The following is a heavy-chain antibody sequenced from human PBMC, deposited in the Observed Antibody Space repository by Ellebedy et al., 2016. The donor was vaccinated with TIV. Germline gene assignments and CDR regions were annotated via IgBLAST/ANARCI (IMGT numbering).Heavy chain of an antibody. J-gene: IGHJ6*02. Sequence: SVKVSXXASGFTFTRSAVQWVRQARGQRPEWIGWIVVGSGNTNYAQKFQERVTITRDMSTRTAYMELSSLRSEDTAVYYCAADSLFYGYNWNADYYYYGMDVWGQGTTVTVSS. CDR3: AADSLFYGYNWNADYYYYGMDV. CDR1: GFTFTRSA. V-gene: IGHV1-58*01. D-gene: IGHD1-1*01. CDR2: IVVGSGNT.